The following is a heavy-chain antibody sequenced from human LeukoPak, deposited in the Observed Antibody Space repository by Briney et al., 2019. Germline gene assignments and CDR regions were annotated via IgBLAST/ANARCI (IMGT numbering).Heavy chain of an antibody. Sequence: GRSLRLSCAASGFTFSSYGMHWVRQAPGKGLEWVAVIWYDGSNKYYADSVKGRFTISRDNSKNTLYLQMNSLRAEDTAVNYCAKEKALGYYYYGMDVWGQGTTVTVSS. CDR3: AKEKALGYYYYGMDV. V-gene: IGHV3-33*06. D-gene: IGHD7-27*01. CDR2: IWYDGSNK. CDR1: GFTFSSYG. J-gene: IGHJ6*02.